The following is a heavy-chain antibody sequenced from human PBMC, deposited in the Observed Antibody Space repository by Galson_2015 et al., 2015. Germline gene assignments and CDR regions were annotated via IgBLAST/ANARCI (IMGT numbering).Heavy chain of an antibody. J-gene: IGHJ4*02. D-gene: IGHD2-15*01. Sequence: FSLSVSLVSRPPASFPFLLPSPSLFLEWLGRTYYRSKWYNDYAVSVKSRITINPDTSKNQFSLQLDSVTPEDTAVYYCAKDVGHCSGASCHYLGFDYWGQGTLVTVSS. CDR3: AKDVGHCSGASCHYLGFDY. CDR1: VSLVSRPPAS. V-gene: IGHV6-1*01. CDR2: TYYRSKWYN.